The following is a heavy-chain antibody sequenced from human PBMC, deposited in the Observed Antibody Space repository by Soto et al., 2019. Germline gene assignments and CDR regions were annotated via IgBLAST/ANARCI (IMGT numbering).Heavy chain of an antibody. CDR3: ARGKAGTEEFDP. J-gene: IGHJ5*02. D-gene: IGHD1-1*01. CDR2: IYYSGST. CDR1: GGSISSSSDY. Sequence: PSETLYLTCTVSGGSISSSSDYWGWIRQPPGKGLEWIGSIYYSGSTYYNPSLKSRVTISVDTSKNQFSLKLSSVTAADTAVYYCARGKAGTEEFDPWGQGTLVTVSS. V-gene: IGHV4-39*01.